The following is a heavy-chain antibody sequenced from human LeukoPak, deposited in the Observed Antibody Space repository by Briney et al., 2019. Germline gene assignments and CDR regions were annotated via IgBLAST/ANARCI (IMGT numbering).Heavy chain of an antibody. CDR1: GYNFFKYA. J-gene: IGHJ4*02. CDR3: ARDQSRDIRVDFDY. Sequence: ASVKVSCKTSGYNFFKYAIHWVRQAPGRSFEWMGWIDGGNGDTRFSQKFQDRVSFTRDTFATTVYMELTSLRSEDTAVYYCARDQSRDIRVDFDYWGQGALVVVSS. V-gene: IGHV1-3*01. CDR2: IDGGNGDT. D-gene: IGHD5-24*01.